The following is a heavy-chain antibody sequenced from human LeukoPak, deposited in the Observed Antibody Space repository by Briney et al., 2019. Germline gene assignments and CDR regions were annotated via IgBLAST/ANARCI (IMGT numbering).Heavy chain of an antibody. D-gene: IGHD2-2*01. Sequence: SETLSLTCTVSGGSISSYYWSWIRQPPGKGLEWIGYIYYSGSTNYNPSLKSRVTISVDTSKNQFSLKLSSVTAADTAVYYCARRIVVVPAAIDPWGQGTLVTVSS. CDR2: IYYSGST. CDR1: GGSISSYY. J-gene: IGHJ5*02. CDR3: ARRIVVVPAAIDP. V-gene: IGHV4-59*08.